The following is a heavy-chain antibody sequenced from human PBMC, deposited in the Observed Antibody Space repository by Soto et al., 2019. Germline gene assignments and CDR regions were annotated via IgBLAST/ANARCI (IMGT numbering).Heavy chain of an antibody. CDR1: GGSISSSSYY. D-gene: IGHD3-9*01. CDR2: IYYSGST. V-gene: IGHV4-39*01. J-gene: IGHJ5*02. Sequence: PSETLSLACTVSGGSISSSSYYWGWIRQPPGKGLEWIGSIYYSGSTYYNPSLKSRVTISVDTSNNQFSLKLSSVTAADTAVYYCARRPLRYFDWLLASLWFVPWGQGTLVTVAS. CDR3: ARRPLRYFDWLLASLWFVP.